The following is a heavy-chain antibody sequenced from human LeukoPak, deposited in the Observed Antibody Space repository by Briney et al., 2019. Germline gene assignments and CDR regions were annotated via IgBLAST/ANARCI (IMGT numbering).Heavy chain of an antibody. CDR3: ARESDTAMVFDY. Sequence: GGSLRLSCAASGFTFSSYSMNWVRQAPGKGLEWVSSISSSSSYIYYADSVKGRFTISRDNAKNTLYLQMNSLRAEDTAVYYCARESDTAMVFDYWGQGTLVTVSS. CDR1: GFTFSSYS. D-gene: IGHD5-18*01. CDR2: ISSSSSYI. J-gene: IGHJ4*02. V-gene: IGHV3-21*01.